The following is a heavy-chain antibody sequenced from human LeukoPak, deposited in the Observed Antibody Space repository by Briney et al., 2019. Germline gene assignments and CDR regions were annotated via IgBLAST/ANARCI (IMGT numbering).Heavy chain of an antibody. CDR3: ARVPYSSSWYGYGWFDP. V-gene: IGHV1-2*04. Sequence: ASVKVSCKASGYTFTGYYMHWVRQAPGQGLEWMGWINPNSGGTNYAQKFQGWVTMTRDTSISTAYMELSRLRSDDTAVYYCARVPYSSSWYGYGWFDPWGQGTLVTVSS. CDR1: GYTFTGYY. D-gene: IGHD6-13*01. CDR2: INPNSGGT. J-gene: IGHJ5*02.